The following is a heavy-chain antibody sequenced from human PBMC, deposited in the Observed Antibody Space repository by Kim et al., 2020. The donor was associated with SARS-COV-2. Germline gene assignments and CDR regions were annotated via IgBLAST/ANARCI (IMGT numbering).Heavy chain of an antibody. CDR1: GFTFTSSA. CDR2: IVVGSGNT. V-gene: IGHV1-58*02. Sequence: SVKVSCKASGFTFTSSAMQWVRQARGQRLEWIGWIVVGSGNTNYAQKFQERVTITRDMSTSTAYMELSSLRSEDTAVYYCAAGADDRPGYSSRKWGFDPWGQGTLVTVSS. CDR3: AAGADDRPGYSSRKWGFDP. J-gene: IGHJ5*02. D-gene: IGHD6-13*01.